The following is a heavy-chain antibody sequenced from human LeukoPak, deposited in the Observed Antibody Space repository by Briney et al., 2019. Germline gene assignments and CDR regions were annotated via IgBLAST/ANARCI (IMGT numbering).Heavy chain of an antibody. Sequence: GGSLRLSCAASGFTFSSYSMNWVRQAPGKGLEWVSSISSSSSYIYYADSVKGRFTISRDNSKNTLYLQMNSLRAEDTAEYYCARDDAVGGGYLDYWGQGTLVTVSS. CDR1: GFTFSSYS. CDR2: ISSSSSYI. CDR3: ARDDAVGGGYLDY. D-gene: IGHD2-2*01. J-gene: IGHJ4*02. V-gene: IGHV3-21*04.